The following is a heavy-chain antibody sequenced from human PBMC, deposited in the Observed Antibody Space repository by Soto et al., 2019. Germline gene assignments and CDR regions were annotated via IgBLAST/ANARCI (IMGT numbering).Heavy chain of an antibody. CDR1: GFTFSSYA. D-gene: IGHD6-13*01. CDR2: ISGSGGST. V-gene: IGHV3-23*01. J-gene: IGHJ4*02. Sequence: EVQLLESGGGLVQPGGSLRLSCAASGFTFSSYAMNWVRQAPGKGLEWVSVISGSGGSTYYTDSVKGRFTISRDNSKNTRYVQMNSLSAEDTAVYYCARRSSSWYFDCWGQGTLVTVSS. CDR3: ARRSSSWYFDC.